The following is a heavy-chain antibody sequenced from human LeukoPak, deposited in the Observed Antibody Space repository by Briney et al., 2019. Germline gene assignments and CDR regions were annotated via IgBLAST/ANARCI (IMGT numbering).Heavy chain of an antibody. J-gene: IGHJ4*02. CDR2: IRGSGDST. V-gene: IGHV3-23*01. CDR1: GFTFSSYA. CDR3: AKDRSVRSGFDY. Sequence: GGSLRLSCAASGFTFSSYAMTWVRQAPGKGLEWVSSIRGSGDSTYYADSVKGRFTISRDNSKSTLYLQMNSLRAEDTAVYYCAKDRSVRSGFDYWGQGTLVTVSS.